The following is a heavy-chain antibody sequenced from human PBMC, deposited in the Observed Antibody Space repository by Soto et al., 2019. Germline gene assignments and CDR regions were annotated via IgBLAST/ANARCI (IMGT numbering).Heavy chain of an antibody. CDR3: AREDIVVVPAATYYYYGMDV. CDR1: GFTFSSYS. CDR2: ISSSSSYI. J-gene: IGHJ6*02. V-gene: IGHV3-21*01. Sequence: EVQLVESGGGLIKPGGSLRLSCAASGFTFSSYSMNWVRQAPGKGLEWVSSISSSSSYIYYADSVKGRFTISRDNAKNSLYLQMNSLRAEDTAVYYCAREDIVVVPAATYYYYGMDVWGQGTTVTVSS. D-gene: IGHD2-2*01.